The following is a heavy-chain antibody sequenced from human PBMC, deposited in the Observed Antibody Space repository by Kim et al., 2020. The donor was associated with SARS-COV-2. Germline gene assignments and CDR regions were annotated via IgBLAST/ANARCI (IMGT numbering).Heavy chain of an antibody. D-gene: IGHD3-10*01. V-gene: IGHV4-34*01. Sequence: SETLSLTCAVYGGSFSGYYWSWIRQPPGKGLEWIGEINHSGSTNYNPSLKSRVTISVDTSKNQFSLKLSSVTAADTAVYYCARGAPRGSGKGFWFDPWGQGTLVTVSS. CDR2: INHSGST. CDR1: GGSFSGYY. J-gene: IGHJ5*02. CDR3: ARGAPRGSGKGFWFDP.